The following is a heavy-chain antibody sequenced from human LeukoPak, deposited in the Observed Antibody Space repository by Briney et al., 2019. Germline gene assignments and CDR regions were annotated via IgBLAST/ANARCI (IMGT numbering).Heavy chain of an antibody. CDR2: MDPKSGET. CDR3: ALEVYHSHTSALDY. V-gene: IGHV1-2*02. CDR1: GYTFTDYY. Sequence: ASVKVSCKASGYTFTDYYIHWVRQAPGQGLEWMGWMDPKSGETNHAQRFQGRVIMTRDTSITTAYMELSRLRSDDTAVYYCALEVYHSHTSALDYWGHGTLVTVSP. D-gene: IGHD2-2*01. J-gene: IGHJ4*01.